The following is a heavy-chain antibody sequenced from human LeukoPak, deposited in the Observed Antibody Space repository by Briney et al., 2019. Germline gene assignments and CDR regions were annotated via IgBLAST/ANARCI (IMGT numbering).Heavy chain of an antibody. Sequence: GGSLRLSCAASGFTFSSYTMNWVRQAPGKGLEWVSFISTRSSYIYYADSVKGRFTISRDNAKNTLYLQMNSLRAEDTAVYYCARGLGRAAMVTRGGVRFDYWGQGTLVTVSS. CDR2: ISTRSSYI. J-gene: IGHJ4*02. D-gene: IGHD5-18*01. V-gene: IGHV3-21*04. CDR3: ARGLGRAAMVTRGGVRFDY. CDR1: GFTFSSYT.